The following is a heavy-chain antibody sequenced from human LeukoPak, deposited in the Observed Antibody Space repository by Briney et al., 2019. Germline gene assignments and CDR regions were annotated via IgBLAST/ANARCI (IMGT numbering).Heavy chain of an antibody. V-gene: IGHV1-18*01. CDR1: GYIFHNYG. Sequence: ASVKVSCKASGYIFHNYGISWVRQAPGQGLKWMGWISGYNGNTNYAQKLQDRVTMTTDTSTNTAYMELRSLRSDDTAVYYCARDDENMAAKFGSGADYWGQGTLVTVSS. CDR2: ISGYNGNT. D-gene: IGHD6-6*01. J-gene: IGHJ4*02. CDR3: ARDDENMAAKFGSGADY.